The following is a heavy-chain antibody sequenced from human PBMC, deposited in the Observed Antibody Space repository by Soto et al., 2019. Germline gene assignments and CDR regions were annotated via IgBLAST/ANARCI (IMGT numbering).Heavy chain of an antibody. D-gene: IGHD6-6*01. J-gene: IGHJ4*02. CDR1: GGSIGSAWDY. Sequence: XGSLSLTCTVPGGSIGSAWDYLSCTGQHPGKGLDWIGYIYYSGSTNYNPSLKSRVTISVDTSKNQFSLKLSSVTAADTAVYYCAREETVYSSSSGAFVYWGQGTLVTVSS. CDR2: IYYSGST. V-gene: IGHV4-61*01. CDR3: AREETVYSSSSGAFVY.